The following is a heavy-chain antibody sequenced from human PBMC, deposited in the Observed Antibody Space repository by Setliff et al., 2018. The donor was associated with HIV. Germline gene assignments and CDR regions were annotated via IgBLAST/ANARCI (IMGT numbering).Heavy chain of an antibody. J-gene: IGHJ4*02. D-gene: IGHD6-19*01. V-gene: IGHV3-23*01. CDR3: AKDSRIAVAGPQDQ. CDR2: ISGSGGST. CDR1: GFTFSNFA. Sequence: GGSLRLSCVASGFTFSNFAMHWVRQAPGTGLEWVSAISGSGGSTHYADSVKGRFTISRDNSKNTLFLQMNSLRAEDTAVYYCAKDSRIAVAGPQDQWGQGTLVTVSS.